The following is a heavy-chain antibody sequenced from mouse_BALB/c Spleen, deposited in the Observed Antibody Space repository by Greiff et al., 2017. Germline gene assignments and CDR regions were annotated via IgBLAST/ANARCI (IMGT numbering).Heavy chain of an antibody. J-gene: IGHJ2*01. CDR2: IYPSDSYT. CDR1: GYTFTSYW. Sequence: VQLQQSGAELVRPGASVKLSCKASGYTFTSYWINWVKQRPGQGLEWIGNIYPSDSYTNYNQKFKDKATLTVDKSSSTAYMQLSSPTSEDSAVYYCTREAHYWGQGTTLTVSS. V-gene: IGHV1-69*02. CDR3: TREAHY.